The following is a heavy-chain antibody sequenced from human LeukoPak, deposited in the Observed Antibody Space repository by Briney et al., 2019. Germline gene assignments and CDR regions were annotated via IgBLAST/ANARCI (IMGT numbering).Heavy chain of an antibody. Sequence: PGGSLRFSCAASGFTFSSYGMHWVRQAPGKGLEWVAFIRYDGSNKYYADSVKGRFTISRDNSKNTLYLQMNSLRAEDTAVYYCAKDNSYDSSGYYYFGGQGTLVTVSS. J-gene: IGHJ4*02. CDR1: GFTFSSYG. CDR2: IRYDGSNK. D-gene: IGHD3-22*01. CDR3: AKDNSYDSSGYYYF. V-gene: IGHV3-30*02.